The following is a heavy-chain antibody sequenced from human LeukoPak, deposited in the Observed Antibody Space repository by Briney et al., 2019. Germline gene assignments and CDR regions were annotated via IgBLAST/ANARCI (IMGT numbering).Heavy chain of an antibody. CDR3: ARGPAAGNGIFDY. Sequence: PSETLSLTCAVSGYSISSSYYWGWIRQPPGKGPEWIGNIYHSASTYYNPSLRSRVTISVDASKNQFSLKLSSVTAADTAVYYWARGPAAGNGIFDYWGQGTLVTVSS. V-gene: IGHV4-38-2*01. CDR2: IYHSAST. D-gene: IGHD6-13*01. J-gene: IGHJ4*02. CDR1: GYSISSSYY.